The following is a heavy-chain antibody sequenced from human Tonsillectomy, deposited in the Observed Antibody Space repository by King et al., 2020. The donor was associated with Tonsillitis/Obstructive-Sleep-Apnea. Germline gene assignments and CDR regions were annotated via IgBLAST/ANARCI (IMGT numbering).Heavy chain of an antibody. D-gene: IGHD4-17*01. CDR1: GYTFTNSG. Sequence: VQLVESGAEVKKPGASVKVSCKASGYTFTNSGISWVRQAPGQGLQWMGWISAYNGNTNYAQKLQGRVTMTTDTSTSTAYMELRSLRSDDTAVYYCARDHWGMTTVTRFDYWGQGTLVTVSS. CDR2: ISAYNGNT. J-gene: IGHJ4*02. V-gene: IGHV1-18*01. CDR3: ARDHWGMTTVTRFDY.